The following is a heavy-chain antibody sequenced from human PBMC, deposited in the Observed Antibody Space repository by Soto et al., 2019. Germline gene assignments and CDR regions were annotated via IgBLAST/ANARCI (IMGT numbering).Heavy chain of an antibody. J-gene: IGHJ4*02. V-gene: IGHV3-30-3*01. CDR3: ARDLKMATTRAY. D-gene: IGHD1-1*01. CDR2: ISYDGSNK. Sequence: QVQLVESGGGVIQHGRSLRLSCAASRFTCSSYAMHWVRHAPGKGLERVAVISYDGSNKYYADSVKGRFTISSDNSKNTLYLQMSSLRAEDTAVYCCARDLKMATTRAYWGQGTLVTVSS. CDR1: RFTCSSYA.